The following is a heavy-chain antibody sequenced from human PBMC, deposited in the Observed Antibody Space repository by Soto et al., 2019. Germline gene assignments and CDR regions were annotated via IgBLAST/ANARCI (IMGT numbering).Heavy chain of an antibody. Sequence: ASVKVSCKASGYTFTGYYRHWVRQAPGQGLEWMGWINPNSGGTNYAQKFQGWVTMTRDTSISTAYMELSRLRSDDTAVYYCARSATGMGADAFDIWGQGTMVTVSS. CDR3: ARSATGMGADAFDI. V-gene: IGHV1-2*04. CDR2: INPNSGGT. D-gene: IGHD1-1*01. J-gene: IGHJ3*02. CDR1: GYTFTGYY.